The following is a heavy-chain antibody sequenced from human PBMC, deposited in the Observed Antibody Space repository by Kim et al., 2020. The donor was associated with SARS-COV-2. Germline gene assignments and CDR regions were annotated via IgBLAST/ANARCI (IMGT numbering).Heavy chain of an antibody. D-gene: IGHD6-13*01. CDR3: ARVGGSWFPGRPDFDY. CDR1: GYSVSDSA. V-gene: IGHV7-4-1*02. J-gene: IGHJ4*02. Sequence: ASVKVSCKASGYSVSDSALNWVRQAPGQGLEWMGWINTNTGNPTYAQGFTGRFVFSLDTSVNTAYLQINSLKAEDTAVYYCARVGGSWFPGRPDFDYWGQGTLVTVSS. CDR2: INTNTGNP.